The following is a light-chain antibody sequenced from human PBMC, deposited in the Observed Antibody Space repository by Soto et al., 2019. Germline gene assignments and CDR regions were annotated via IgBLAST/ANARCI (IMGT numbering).Light chain of an antibody. CDR1: QGISTW. Sequence: QMTQSPSSVAASVGDGVAIAFRASQGISTWLAWYQQKAGKAPNLLIYGASNLHSGVPSRFSDSGSGTNFTLTISSLQPEDFATYYCQQANSFPITFGQGTRLEIK. J-gene: IGKJ5*01. V-gene: IGKV1-12*01. CDR2: GAS. CDR3: QQANSFPIT.